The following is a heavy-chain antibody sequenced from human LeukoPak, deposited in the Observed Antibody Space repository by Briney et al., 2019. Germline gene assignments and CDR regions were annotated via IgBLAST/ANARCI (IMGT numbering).Heavy chain of an antibody. V-gene: IGHV1-8*01. Sequence: ASVKVSCKASGYTFTSYDINWGRQATGQGLEWMGWMNPNSGNTGYAQKFQGRVTMTRNTSISTAYMELSSLRSEDTAVYYCARGWTIFEVNPHFDYWGQGTLVTVPS. CDR3: ARGWTIFEVNPHFDY. J-gene: IGHJ4*02. CDR1: GYTFTSYD. D-gene: IGHD3-3*01. CDR2: MNPNSGNT.